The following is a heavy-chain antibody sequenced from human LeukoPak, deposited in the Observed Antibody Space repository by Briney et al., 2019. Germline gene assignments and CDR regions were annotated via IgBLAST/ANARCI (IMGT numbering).Heavy chain of an antibody. V-gene: IGHV3-30-3*01. CDR1: GFTFSSYA. D-gene: IGHD6-13*01. CDR3: ARYSSSWYTGGFCLDY. J-gene: IGHJ4*02. CDR2: ISYDGSNK. Sequence: PGGSLRLSCAASGFTFSSYAMHWVRQAPGKGLEWVAVISYDGSNKYYADSVKGRFTISRDNSKNTLYLQMNSLRAEDTAVYYCARYSSSWYTGGFCLDYWGQGTLVTVSS.